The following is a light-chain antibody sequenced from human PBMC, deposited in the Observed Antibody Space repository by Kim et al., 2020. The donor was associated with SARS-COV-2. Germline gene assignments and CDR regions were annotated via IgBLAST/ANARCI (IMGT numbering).Light chain of an antibody. CDR1: SGHSRNA. V-gene: IGLV4-69*01. Sequence: QLVLTQSPSASASLGASVKLTCTLSSGHSRNAIAWHQQQPERGPRYLMKLNNDGSHTKGDGIPDRFSGSSSGAERYLTISSLQSEDEADYYSQTWDTGIHVFGGGTQLTVL. CDR3: QTWDTGIHV. CDR2: LNNDGSH. J-gene: IGLJ3*02.